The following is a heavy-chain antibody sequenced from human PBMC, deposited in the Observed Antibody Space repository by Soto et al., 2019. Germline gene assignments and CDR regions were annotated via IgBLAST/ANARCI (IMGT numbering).Heavy chain of an antibody. CDR3: ASYTAMVSNWFDT. V-gene: IGHV4-31*03. CDR1: GGSISSGGYY. CDR2: IYYSGST. D-gene: IGHD5-18*01. Sequence: SETLSLTCTVSGGSISSGGYYWSWIRQHPGKGLEWIGYIYYSGSTYYNPSLKSRVTISADTSKNQFSLKLSSVTAADTAVYYCASYTAMVSNWFDTWVQGTLVTVSS. J-gene: IGHJ5*02.